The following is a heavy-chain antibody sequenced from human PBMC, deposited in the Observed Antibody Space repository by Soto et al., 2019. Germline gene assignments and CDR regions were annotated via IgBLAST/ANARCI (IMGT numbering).Heavy chain of an antibody. Sequence: PGESLKISCAASGFTFSSYSMNWVRQAPGKGLEWVSSISSSSNYIYYADSVKGRFTISRDNAKNSLYLQINSLRAEDTAVYYCARSHYDSTGYYWGVDYWGQGTLVTVSS. V-gene: IGHV3-21*01. CDR3: ARSHYDSTGYYWGVDY. CDR1: GFTFSSYS. CDR2: ISSSSNYI. D-gene: IGHD3-22*01. J-gene: IGHJ4*02.